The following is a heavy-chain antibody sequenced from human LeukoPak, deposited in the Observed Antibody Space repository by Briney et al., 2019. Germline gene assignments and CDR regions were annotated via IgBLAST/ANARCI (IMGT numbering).Heavy chain of an antibody. Sequence: ASVKVSCKASGYTFTGYYMHWVRQAPGQGLEWMGGIIPVFGTANYAQKFQGRVTITADESTSTAYMELSSLRSEDTAVYYCARGGGPLRFMARASPGWFDPWGQGTLVTVSS. CDR2: IIPVFGTA. CDR3: ARGGGPLRFMARASPGWFDP. CDR1: GYTFTGYY. J-gene: IGHJ5*02. V-gene: IGHV1-69*13. D-gene: IGHD3-3*01.